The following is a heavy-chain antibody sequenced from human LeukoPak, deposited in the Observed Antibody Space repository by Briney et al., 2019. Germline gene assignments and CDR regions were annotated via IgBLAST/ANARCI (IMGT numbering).Heavy chain of an antibody. J-gene: IGHJ4*02. V-gene: IGHV3-23*01. D-gene: IGHD3-9*01. CDR2: ISSRDDST. CDR3: AKWGDYDILTGYYDPDY. CDR1: GFTVTNYA. Sequence: GGCLRLSCAASGFTVTNYAMYWVRQAPGKGLEWVSAISSRDDSTYYADSVKGRFTISRDTSKNTLFLQMNSLRAEDTAVYYCAKWGDYDILTGYYDPDYWGQGTLVTVSS.